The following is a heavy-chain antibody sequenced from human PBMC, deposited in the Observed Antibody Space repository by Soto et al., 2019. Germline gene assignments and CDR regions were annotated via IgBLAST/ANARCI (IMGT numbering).Heavy chain of an antibody. D-gene: IGHD1-26*01. CDR2: LYTGTDT. J-gene: IGHJ4*02. V-gene: IGHV3-53*01. CDR1: GFPVSISY. Sequence: GGSLRLSCAASGFPVSISYLTLVRQSPGKGLEWVAILYTGTDTVYADSVKGRFTISRDSSKNTLYLQMHSLRAEDTAMYFCARSRYTGTYFCRFLDYWGQGLLVTVSS. CDR3: ARSRYTGTYFCRFLDY.